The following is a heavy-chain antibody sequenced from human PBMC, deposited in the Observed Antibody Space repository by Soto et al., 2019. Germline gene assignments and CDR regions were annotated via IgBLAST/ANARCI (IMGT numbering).Heavy chain of an antibody. J-gene: IGHJ4*02. Sequence: PGGSLRLSCAASGFTFSNAWMSWVRQAPGKGLEWVGRIKSKTDGGTTDYAAPVKGRFTISRDDSKNTLYLQMNSLKTEDTAVYYCTTGPVLYNWNYPFDYWGQGTLVTVSS. CDR2: IKSKTDGGTT. D-gene: IGHD1-7*01. V-gene: IGHV3-15*01. CDR1: GFTFSNAW. CDR3: TTGPVLYNWNYPFDY.